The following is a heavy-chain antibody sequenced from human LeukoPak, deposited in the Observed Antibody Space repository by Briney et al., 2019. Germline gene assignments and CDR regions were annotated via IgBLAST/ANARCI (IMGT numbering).Heavy chain of an antibody. V-gene: IGHV4-59*01. CDR1: GGSISSYY. CDR3: ARDVGYCSSTSCYVWFDP. J-gene: IGHJ5*02. CDR2: IYYSGST. Sequence: SETLSLTCTVSGGSISSYYWSWIRQPPGKGLEWIGYIYYSGSTNYNPSLKSRVTISVDTTKNQFSLKLSSVTAADTAVYYCARDVGYCSSTSCYVWFDPWGQGTLVTVSS. D-gene: IGHD2-2*01.